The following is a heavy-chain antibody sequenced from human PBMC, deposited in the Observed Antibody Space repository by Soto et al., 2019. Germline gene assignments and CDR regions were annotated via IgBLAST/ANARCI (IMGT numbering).Heavy chain of an antibody. D-gene: IGHD3-3*01. CDR3: ARDFGHGYYLDY. CDR1: GFSFSNYN. CDR2: ITDSSDTV. Sequence: GGSLRLSCVASGFSFSNYNMNWVRQAPGKGLEWVSYITDSSDTVHYADSVRGRFTISRDNAESSLYLQMNSLRDEGTAVYFCARDFGHGYYLDYWGRGTLVTVSS. V-gene: IGHV3-48*02. J-gene: IGHJ4*02.